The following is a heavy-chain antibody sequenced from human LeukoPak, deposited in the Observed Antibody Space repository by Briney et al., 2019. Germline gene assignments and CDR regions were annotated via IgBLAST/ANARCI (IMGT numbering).Heavy chain of an antibody. D-gene: IGHD6-19*01. Sequence: PGGSLRLSCVASGFTFRSYGMSWVRQAPGKGLEWVSSIIGSGDSTYYADSVQGRFTISRDNAKNSLYLQMNSLRAEDTAVYYCASGYTSGAWGQGTLVTVSS. CDR2: IIGSGDST. J-gene: IGHJ3*01. CDR1: GFTFRSYG. V-gene: IGHV3-23*01. CDR3: ASGYTSGA.